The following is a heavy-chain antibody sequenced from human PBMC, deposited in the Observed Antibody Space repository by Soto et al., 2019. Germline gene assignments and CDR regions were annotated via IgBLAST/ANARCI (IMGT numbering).Heavy chain of an antibody. V-gene: IGHV4-59*02. CDR1: GASASSYY. CDR3: ARAAYGSGSYYAPYYYYAMDV. Sequence: QVQLQESGPGLVKPSETLALTCTVSGASASSYYWSWIRQPPGKGLEWLGYILYTGNTNYNPSLKSRVTMSVDTSKNQVSLKLSAVTAADTAVYFCARAAYGSGSYYAPYYYYAMDVWGQGTTVTVSS. D-gene: IGHD3-10*01. CDR2: ILYTGNT. J-gene: IGHJ6*02.